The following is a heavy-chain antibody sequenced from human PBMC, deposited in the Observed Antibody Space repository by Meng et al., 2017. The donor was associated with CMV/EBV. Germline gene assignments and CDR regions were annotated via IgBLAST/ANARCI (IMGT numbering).Heavy chain of an antibody. CDR1: GGSISSGDYY. D-gene: IGHD1-14*01. J-gene: IGHJ4*02. CDR3: ARVTSRVAGAFDY. V-gene: IGHV4-30-4*08. CDR2: IYYSGST. Sequence: QVQLQAQGPGLWKPYQTLSLTCTLSGGSISSGDYYWSWIRQPPGKGLEWIGYIYYSGSTYYNPSLKSRVTISVDTSKNQFSLKLSSVTAADTAVYYCARVTSRVAGAFDYWGQGTLVTVSS.